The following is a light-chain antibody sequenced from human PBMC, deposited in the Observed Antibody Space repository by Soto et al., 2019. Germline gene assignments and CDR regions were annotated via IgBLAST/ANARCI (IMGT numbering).Light chain of an antibody. CDR2: EGT. V-gene: IGLV2-23*01. Sequence: QSALTQPASVSGSPGQSITISCTGTSSDFGSYNLVSWYQQHPGKAPKLMIYEGTKRPSGVSNRFSGSKSGNTASLTISGLRAEDESDYYCCSSAGSTSVVFGGGTQLTVL. CDR1: SSDFGSYNL. CDR3: CSSAGSTSVV. J-gene: IGLJ2*01.